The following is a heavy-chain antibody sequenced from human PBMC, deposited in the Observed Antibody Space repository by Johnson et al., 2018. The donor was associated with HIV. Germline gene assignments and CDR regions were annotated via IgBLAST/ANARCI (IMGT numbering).Heavy chain of an antibody. CDR2: IKSKTDGGTT. J-gene: IGHJ3*02. Sequence: MQLVESGGGLVKPGGSLRLSCAASGFTFSNAWMNWVHQAPGKGLEWVGRIKSKTDGGTTDYAAPVKGRFTIPRDDSKNTLYLQMNSLRAEDTAVYYCARDNYYDSSGYYSNDAFDIWGHGTMVTVSS. V-gene: IGHV3-15*01. CDR1: GFTFSNAW. D-gene: IGHD3-22*01. CDR3: ARDNYYDSSGYYSNDAFDI.